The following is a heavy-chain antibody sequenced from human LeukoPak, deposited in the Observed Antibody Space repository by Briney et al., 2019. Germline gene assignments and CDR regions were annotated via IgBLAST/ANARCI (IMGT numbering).Heavy chain of an antibody. CDR3: ARHRMYYYDTSGRGVADAFDF. CDR2: IYHSGST. J-gene: IGHJ3*01. CDR1: GGSISSSSYY. D-gene: IGHD3-22*01. Sequence: SESLSLTCTVSGGSISSSSYYWGWIRQPPGKGLEWIGSIYHSGSTYYNPSLKSRVTISVDTSKNQFSLKLSSVTAADTAVFYCARHRMYYYDTSGRGVADAFDFWGQGTIVTVSS. V-gene: IGHV4-39*01.